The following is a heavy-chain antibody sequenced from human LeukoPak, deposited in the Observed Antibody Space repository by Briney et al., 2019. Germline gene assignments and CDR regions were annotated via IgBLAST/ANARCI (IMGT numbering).Heavy chain of an antibody. CDR3: AREGGERGGGQQLRYFDY. V-gene: IGHV3-53*01. J-gene: IGHJ4*02. D-gene: IGHD6-13*01. CDR2: IYSGGST. CDR1: GFTVSSNY. Sequence: GGSLRLSCAASGFTVSSNYMSWVRQAPGKGLEWVSVIYSGGSTYYADSVKGRFTISRDNSKNTLYLQMNSLRAEDTAVYYCAREGGERGGGQQLRYFDYWGQGTLVTVSS.